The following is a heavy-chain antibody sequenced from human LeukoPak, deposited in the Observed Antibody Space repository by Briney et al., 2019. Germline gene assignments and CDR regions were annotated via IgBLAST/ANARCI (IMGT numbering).Heavy chain of an antibody. Sequence: GASVKVSCTASVGTFSIYAISWVRQAPGQGLERMGSIIPILGIPKYAEKCERRVTISADKSTSTAYMELSSLRSEDTAVYYCARDPCRLRYSGYDCLPSNWFDPWGEGTLVTVSS. CDR1: VGTFSIYA. V-gene: IGHV1-69*04. D-gene: IGHD5-12*01. CDR3: ARDPCRLRYSGYDCLPSNWFDP. CDR2: IIPILGIP. J-gene: IGHJ5*02.